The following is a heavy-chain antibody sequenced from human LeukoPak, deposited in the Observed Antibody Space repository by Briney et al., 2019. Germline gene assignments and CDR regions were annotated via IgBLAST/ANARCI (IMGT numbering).Heavy chain of an antibody. CDR2: IRYGGSNK. J-gene: IGHJ4*02. D-gene: IGHD5/OR15-5a*01. CDR1: GLTFSRYG. CDR3: ASNGVYD. Sequence: PGVSLRLSCAASGLTFSRYGMHRVRQAPGKGLEWVAFIRYGGSNKVYADSVKGRFTIYRDNSKNTLYLQMNSLRDEDTAVYYCASNGVYDWGQGTLVTVSS. V-gene: IGHV3-30*02.